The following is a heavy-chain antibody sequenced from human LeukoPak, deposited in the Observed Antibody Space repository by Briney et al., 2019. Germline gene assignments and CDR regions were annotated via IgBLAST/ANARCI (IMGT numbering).Heavy chain of an antibody. CDR2: ISYDGSNK. J-gene: IGHJ3*02. Sequence: GGSLRLSCAASGFTFSSYAMHWVRQAPGKGLEWVAVISYDGSNKYYADSVEGRFTISRDNSKNTLYLQMNSLRAEDTAVYYCARALNGFDIWGPGTLVTVSS. V-gene: IGHV3-30-3*01. CDR3: ARALNGFDI. CDR1: GFTFSSYA.